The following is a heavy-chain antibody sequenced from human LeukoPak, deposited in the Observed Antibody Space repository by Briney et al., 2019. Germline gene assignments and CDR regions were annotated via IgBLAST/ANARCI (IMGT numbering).Heavy chain of an antibody. Sequence: GDPLRLSCAASGFTFSSYSMNWVRQAPGKGLEWVSSISSSSSYIYYADSVKGRFTISRDNAKNSLYLQMNSLRAEDTAVYYCARDPSTIAVAGTYVYWGQGTLVTVSS. CDR3: ARDPSTIAVAGTYVY. CDR1: GFTFSSYS. CDR2: ISSSSSYI. J-gene: IGHJ4*02. D-gene: IGHD6-19*01. V-gene: IGHV3-21*01.